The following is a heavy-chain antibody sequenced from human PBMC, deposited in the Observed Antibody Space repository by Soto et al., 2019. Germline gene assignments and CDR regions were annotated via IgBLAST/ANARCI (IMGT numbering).Heavy chain of an antibody. Sequence: LSLTCTVSGGSISSYYWSWIRQPPGKGLEWIGFIYYTGSTNYNPSLRSRVTISVDTSKNQFSLKLRSVNAADTAVYFCARDKGPRRSYYGMDVWGQGTTVTVSS. D-gene: IGHD6-6*01. CDR1: GGSISSYY. V-gene: IGHV4-59*01. J-gene: IGHJ6*02. CDR2: IYYTGST. CDR3: ARDKGPRRSYYGMDV.